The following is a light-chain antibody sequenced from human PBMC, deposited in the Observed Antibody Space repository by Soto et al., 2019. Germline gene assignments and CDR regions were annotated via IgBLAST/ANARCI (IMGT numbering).Light chain of an antibody. Sequence: NFMLTQPHSVSESPGKTVTISCTRSSGNIASNYVQWYQQRPGSAPTTVIYEDNQRPSGVPDRFSGSIDSSSNSAAHTISGLKTEDEADYYCQSYDASNQVFGGGTKLTVL. J-gene: IGLJ3*02. V-gene: IGLV6-57*03. CDR3: QSYDASNQV. CDR2: EDN. CDR1: SGNIASNY.